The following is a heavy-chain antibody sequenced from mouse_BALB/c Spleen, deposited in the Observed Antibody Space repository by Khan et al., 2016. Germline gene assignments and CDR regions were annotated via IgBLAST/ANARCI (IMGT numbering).Heavy chain of an antibody. D-gene: IGHD2-3*01. CDR1: GYSITSDYA. J-gene: IGHJ2*01. V-gene: IGHV3-2*02. Sequence: EVQLQESGPGLVKPSQSLSLTCTVTGYSITSDYAWNWIRQFPGNKLEWMGYISYSGSTSYNPSLKSRISITRDTSKNQFFLQLNSVTTEDTATYYCARWSDGYYAYWRQGTTLTVSS. CDR3: ARWSDGYYAY. CDR2: ISYSGST.